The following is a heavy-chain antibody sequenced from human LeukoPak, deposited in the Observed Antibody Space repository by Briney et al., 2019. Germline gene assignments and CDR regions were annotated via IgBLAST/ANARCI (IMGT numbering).Heavy chain of an antibody. J-gene: IGHJ4*02. Sequence: GGSLRLSCAASGFTFSSYAMHWVRQAPGKGLEWVAVISYDGSNKYYADSVKGRFTISRDNSKNTLYLQMNSLRAEDTAVYYCARGTTHSARGPNSSSWGCDYWGQGTLVTVSS. CDR2: ISYDGSNK. V-gene: IGHV3-30*04. CDR1: GFTFSSYA. D-gene: IGHD6-13*01. CDR3: ARGTTHSARGPNSSSWGCDY.